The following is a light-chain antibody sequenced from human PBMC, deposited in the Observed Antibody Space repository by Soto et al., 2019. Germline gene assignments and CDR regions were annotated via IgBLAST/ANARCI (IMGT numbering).Light chain of an antibody. V-gene: IGKV3-11*01. CDR1: QNVDGA. CDR3: QHRATWPLT. J-gene: IGKJ4*01. CDR2: DAS. Sequence: EIVLTQSPVTLSLSPGERATLSCRASQNVDGALAWYQVKPGQTPRLVIYDASSRATSIPDRFSGSGSGTDFTLTISSLEAEDSAAYYCQHRATWPLTFGGGTKVEI.